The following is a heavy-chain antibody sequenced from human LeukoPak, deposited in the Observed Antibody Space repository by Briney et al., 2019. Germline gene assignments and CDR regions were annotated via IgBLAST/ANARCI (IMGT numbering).Heavy chain of an antibody. CDR1: GYTFTGYY. V-gene: IGHV1-2*04. Sequence: GASVKVSCKASGYTFTGYYMHWVRQAPGQGLEWMGWINPNSGGTNYAQKFQGWVTMTRDTSISTAYMELSRLRSDDTAAYYCARGVAAAGMDYYYGMDVWGKGTTVTVSS. CDR2: INPNSGGT. CDR3: ARGVAAAGMDYYYGMDV. D-gene: IGHD6-13*01. J-gene: IGHJ6*04.